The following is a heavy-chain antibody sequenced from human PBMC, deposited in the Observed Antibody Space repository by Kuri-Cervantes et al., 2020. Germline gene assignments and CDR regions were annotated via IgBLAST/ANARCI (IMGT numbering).Heavy chain of an antibody. J-gene: IGHJ3*02. CDR3: ARAQTLLWLDPAFDI. CDR1: GFTFSSYW. D-gene: IGHD3-10*01. V-gene: IGHV3-7*03. Sequence: GESLKISCAASGFTFSSYWMSWVRQAPGKGLEWVANIKQDGSEKYYVDSVKGRFTISRDNAKNSLYLQMNSLRAEDTAVYYCARAQTLLWLDPAFDIWGQGTMVTVSS. CDR2: IKQDGSEK.